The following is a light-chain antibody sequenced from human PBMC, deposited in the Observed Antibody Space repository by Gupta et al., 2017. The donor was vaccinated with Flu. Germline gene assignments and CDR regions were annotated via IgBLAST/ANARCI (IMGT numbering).Light chain of an antibody. V-gene: IGKV3-20*01. CDR1: QSVSSSY. Sequence: EIVLTQSPGTLSLSPGERATLSCRASQSVSSSYLAWYQQKPGQAPRLLIYGASSSATGIPDRFSGCGSGTDFTLTIMRLEPEEFAVYYCHQECSSAWTFGQGTKVEIK. J-gene: IGKJ1*01. CDR3: HQECSSAWT. CDR2: GAS.